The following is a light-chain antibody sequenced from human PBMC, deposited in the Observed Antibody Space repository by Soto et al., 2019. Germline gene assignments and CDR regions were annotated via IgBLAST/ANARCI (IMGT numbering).Light chain of an antibody. CDR1: SSDVGGYDY. J-gene: IGLJ1*01. Sequence: QSVLTQPRSVSGSPGQSVTISCTGTSSDVGGYDYVSWYQQHPGKAPKLMISDVTKRPSGVPDRFSGSKSGNTASLTISGLQAEDEADYYCCSYASSSTLDVFGTGTKVTVL. CDR2: DVT. V-gene: IGLV2-11*01. CDR3: CSYASSSTLDV.